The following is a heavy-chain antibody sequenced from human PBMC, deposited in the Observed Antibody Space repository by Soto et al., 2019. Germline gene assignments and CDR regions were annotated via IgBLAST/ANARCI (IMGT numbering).Heavy chain of an antibody. Sequence: SVKVSCKASGGTFSSYAVSWVRQAPGQGLEWMGGIIPIFGTANYAQKFQGRVTITADESTSTAYMELSSLRAEDTAVYYCVKNRYYDSSGYDDYWGQGTLVTVSS. CDR3: VKNRYYDSSGYDDY. V-gene: IGHV1-69*13. J-gene: IGHJ4*02. D-gene: IGHD3-22*01. CDR2: IIPIFGTA. CDR1: GGTFSSYA.